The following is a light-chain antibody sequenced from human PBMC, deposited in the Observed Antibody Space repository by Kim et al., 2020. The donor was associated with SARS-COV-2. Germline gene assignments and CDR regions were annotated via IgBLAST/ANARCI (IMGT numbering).Light chain of an antibody. CDR3: NSRDSSGNHWV. CDR2: GKN. J-gene: IGLJ3*02. CDR1: SLRSYN. V-gene: IGLV3-19*01. Sequence: AVGQTVSITSQGDSLRSYNASWYQQKPVQAPVLVIYGKNNRPSGSPDRFSGSSSGNTASLTITGAQAEDDADYYCNSRDSSGNHWVFGGGTQLTVL.